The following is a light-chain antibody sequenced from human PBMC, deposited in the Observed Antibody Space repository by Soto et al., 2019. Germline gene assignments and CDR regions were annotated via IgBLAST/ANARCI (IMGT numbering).Light chain of an antibody. J-gene: IGLJ2*01. V-gene: IGLV6-57*02. Sequence: NFMLTQPHSVSESPGKTVTISCTGSSGSIASNYVQWYQQRPGSAPTPVIYEDNQRPSGVPDRFSGSIDSSSNSASLTSSGLKTEDEADYYSQSYDSSSVVFGGGTKLTVL. CDR2: EDN. CDR1: SGSIASNY. CDR3: QSYDSSSVV.